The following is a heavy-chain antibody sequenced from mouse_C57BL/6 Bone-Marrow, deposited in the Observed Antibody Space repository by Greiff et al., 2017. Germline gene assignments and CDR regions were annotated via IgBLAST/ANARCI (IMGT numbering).Heavy chain of an antibody. CDR1: GYTFTSYW. CDR3: ARWGTTVVATRYYFDY. Sequence: QVHVKQSGAELVKPGASVKLSCKASGYTFTSYWMHWVKQRPGQGLEWIGMIHPNSGSTNYNEKFKSKATLTVDKSSSTAYMQLSSLTSEDSAVYYCARWGTTVVATRYYFDYWGQGTTLTVSS. V-gene: IGHV1-64*01. D-gene: IGHD1-1*01. CDR2: IHPNSGST. J-gene: IGHJ2*01.